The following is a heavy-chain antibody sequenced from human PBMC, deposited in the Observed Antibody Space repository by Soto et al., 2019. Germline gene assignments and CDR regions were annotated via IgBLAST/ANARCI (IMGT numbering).Heavy chain of an antibody. D-gene: IGHD3-16*01. CDR3: GPLQNLINWTFDL. Sequence: AETLSLTCSFADSSTSRVYCGWVPHSPGRGLECIGFPNHSGYVTSSPCLKSRVTMSVDPSKNQFSLQLTSVTAADNELYFCGPLQNLINWTFDLWGQGAAVTLS. V-gene: IGHV4-59*08. CDR1: DSSTSRVY. J-gene: IGHJ4*02. CDR2: PNHSGYV.